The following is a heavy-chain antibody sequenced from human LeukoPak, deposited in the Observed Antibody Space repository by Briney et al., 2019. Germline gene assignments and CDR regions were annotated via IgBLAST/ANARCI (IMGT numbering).Heavy chain of an antibody. Sequence: GRSLRLSCAASGFTFSNYGMHWVRQAPGKGLEYVSAISSNGDNTYYANSVKGRFTISRDNSKNTLYLQMASLRGEDTAVYYCARAPREGFSGSYHDYWGQGTLVTVSS. J-gene: IGHJ4*02. D-gene: IGHD1-26*01. CDR2: ISSNGDNT. CDR1: GFTFSNYG. V-gene: IGHV3-64*01. CDR3: ARAPREGFSGSYHDY.